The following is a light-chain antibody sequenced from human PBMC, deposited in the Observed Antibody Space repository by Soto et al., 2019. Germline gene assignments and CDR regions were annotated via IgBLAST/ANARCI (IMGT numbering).Light chain of an antibody. CDR1: QTVTTN. Sequence: EIVLTQSPATLSVSPGERATFSCRASQTVTTNLAWYQQKPGQVPRLLIYAASTRATGIPARFSGSGFGTDFTLSISSLQSDDFSVYHCQQYQSWPHSFGQGTKLEIK. V-gene: IGKV3-15*01. CDR3: QQYQSWPHS. J-gene: IGKJ2*03. CDR2: AAS.